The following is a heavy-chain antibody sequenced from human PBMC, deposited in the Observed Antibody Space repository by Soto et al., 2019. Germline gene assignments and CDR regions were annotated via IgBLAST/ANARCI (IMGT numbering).Heavy chain of an antibody. CDR2: INSDGSST. V-gene: IGHV3-74*01. Sequence: EVQLVESGGGLVQPGGSLRLSCAASGFTFSSYWMHWVRQAPGKGLVWVSRINSDGSSTSYADSVKGRFTISRDNAKNALYLQRTGLRAEDTAVYYCAREVGATGRGWFDPWGQGTLVTVSS. CDR3: AREVGATGRGWFDP. D-gene: IGHD1-26*01. J-gene: IGHJ5*02. CDR1: GFTFSSYW.